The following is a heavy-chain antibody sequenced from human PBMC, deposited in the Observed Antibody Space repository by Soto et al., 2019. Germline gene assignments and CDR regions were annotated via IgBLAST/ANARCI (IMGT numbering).Heavy chain of an antibody. CDR2: INHSGST. Sequence: PSETLSLTCAAYGGSFSGYYWSWIRQPPGKGLEWIGEINHSGSTNYNPSLKSRVTISVDTSKNQFSLKLSSVTAADTAVYYCASCSGLTYYYYYGMDVWGQGTTVTVSS. CDR1: GGSFSGYY. J-gene: IGHJ6*02. D-gene: IGHD2-15*01. CDR3: ASCSGLTYYYYYGMDV. V-gene: IGHV4-34*01.